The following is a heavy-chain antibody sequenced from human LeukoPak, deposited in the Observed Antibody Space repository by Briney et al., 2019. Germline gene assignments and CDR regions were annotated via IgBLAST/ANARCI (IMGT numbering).Heavy chain of an antibody. CDR2: INPNSGGT. V-gene: IGHV1-2*02. Sequence: AASVRVSCKASGYTFTSYDINWVRQAPGQGLEWMGWINPNSGGTNYAQKFQGRVTMTRDTSISTAYMELSRLRSDDTAVYYCARDPNPHSYDDNGPFDYWGQGTLVTVSS. D-gene: IGHD3-22*01. CDR3: ARDPNPHSYDDNGPFDY. J-gene: IGHJ4*02. CDR1: GYTFTSYD.